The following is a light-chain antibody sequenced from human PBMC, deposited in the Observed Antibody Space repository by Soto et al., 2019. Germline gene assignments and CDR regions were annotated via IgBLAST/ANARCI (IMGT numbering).Light chain of an antibody. CDR2: RAS. Sequence: EIVMTQSPATLSVSPGERATLSCRASQSVNTNLAWYQQKPGQAPSLLIYRASTRATGIPARFSGSGSGTEITLTLSSLQPEDFAVYYCQHYYNWPPLTFGQGTKVEIK. V-gene: IGKV3-15*01. J-gene: IGKJ1*01. CDR1: QSVNTN. CDR3: QHYYNWPPLT.